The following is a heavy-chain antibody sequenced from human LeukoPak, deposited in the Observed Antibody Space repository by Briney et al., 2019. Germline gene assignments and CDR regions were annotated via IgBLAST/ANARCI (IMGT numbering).Heavy chain of an antibody. D-gene: IGHD3-3*01. Sequence: GESLRISCKGSGYRFTSYWIGWVRQMPGKGLEWMGIIYPGDSDTRYSPSFQGQVTISADKSISTAYLQWSSLKASDTAMYYCARLSGEEYYDFWSGLNAFDIWGQGTMVTVSS. CDR3: ARLSGEEYYDFWSGLNAFDI. J-gene: IGHJ3*02. CDR1: GYRFTSYW. CDR2: IYPGDSDT. V-gene: IGHV5-51*01.